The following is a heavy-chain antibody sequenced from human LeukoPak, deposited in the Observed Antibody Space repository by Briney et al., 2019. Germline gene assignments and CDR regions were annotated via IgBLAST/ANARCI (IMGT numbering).Heavy chain of an antibody. J-gene: IGHJ4*02. CDR2: IYHSGST. CDR3: ARPIHFPS. V-gene: IGHV4-38-2*01. Sequence: SETLSLTCAVSGYSISSGYYWGWIRQPPGKGLEWIGSIYHSGSTYYNPSLKSRVTISVDTSKNQFSLKLSSVTAADTAVYYCARPIHFPSWGQGTLVTVSS. CDR1: GYSISSGYY.